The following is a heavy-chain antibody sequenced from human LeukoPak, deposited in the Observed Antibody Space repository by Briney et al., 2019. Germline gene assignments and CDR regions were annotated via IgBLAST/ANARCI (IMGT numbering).Heavy chain of an antibody. CDR2: INPNSGGT. CDR1: GYTFTGYY. V-gene: IGHV1-2*02. J-gene: IGHJ6*03. CDR3: ARGAYYYYYYMDV. Sequence: GASVKVSCKASGYTFTGYYMHWVRQAPGQGLEWMGWINPNSGGTNYAQKFQGRVTMTRDTSISTAFMELSRLRSDDTAVYYCARGAYYYYYYMDVWGKGTTVTVSS.